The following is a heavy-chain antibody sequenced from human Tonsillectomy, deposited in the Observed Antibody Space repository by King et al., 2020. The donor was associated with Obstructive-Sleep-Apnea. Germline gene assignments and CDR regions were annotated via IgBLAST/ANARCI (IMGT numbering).Heavy chain of an antibody. D-gene: IGHD3-22*01. Sequence: VQLQESGPGLVKPSGTLSLTCAVSGGSISSSNWWSWVRQPPGKVLEWIGEIYPSGSTNYNPSLKSRVTISVDKSRNQFSLKLSSVTAADTAVYYGAREHRGIGVSIAPWGQGTLVTVSS. V-gene: IGHV4-4*02. CDR2: IYPSGST. CDR1: GGSISSSNW. CDR3: AREHRGIGVSIAP. J-gene: IGHJ5*02.